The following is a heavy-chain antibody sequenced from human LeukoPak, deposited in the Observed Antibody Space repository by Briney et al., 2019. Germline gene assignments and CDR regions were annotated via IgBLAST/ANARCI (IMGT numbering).Heavy chain of an antibody. CDR1: GGSISSYY. CDR3: ARESEELRPYYYYYYMDV. V-gene: IGHV4-59*01. J-gene: IGHJ6*03. CDR2: IYYSGST. D-gene: IGHD3-3*01. Sequence: PSETLSLTRTVSGGSISSYYWSWIRQPPGKGLEWIGYIYYSGSTNYNPSLKSRVTVSVDTSKNQFSLKLSSVTAADTAVYYCARESEELRPYYYYYYMDVWGKGTTVTVSS.